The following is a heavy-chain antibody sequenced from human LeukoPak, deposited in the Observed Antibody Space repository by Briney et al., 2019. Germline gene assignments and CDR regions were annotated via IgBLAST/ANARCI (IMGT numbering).Heavy chain of an antibody. Sequence: GASVKASCKASGYTFTGYYMHWVRQAPGQGLEWMGWINPNSGGTNYAQKFQGRVTMTRDTSISTAYMELSRLRSDDTAVYYCALMYGSGSYYRLPDYWGQGTLVTVSS. CDR2: INPNSGGT. D-gene: IGHD3-10*01. V-gene: IGHV1-2*02. J-gene: IGHJ4*02. CDR3: ALMYGSGSYYRLPDY. CDR1: GYTFTGYY.